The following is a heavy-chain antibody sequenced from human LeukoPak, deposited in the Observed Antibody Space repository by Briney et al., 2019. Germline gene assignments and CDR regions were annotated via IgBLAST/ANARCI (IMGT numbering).Heavy chain of an antibody. Sequence: ASVKVSCKASGYTFTSYGISWVRQAPGQGLEWMGWISGYNGNTNYAQNLQGRSTMTTDTSTSTVYMEVRSLRSDDTAVYYCAFSSYYLQGNYYYMDVWGKGTTVTVSS. J-gene: IGHJ6*03. CDR3: AFSSYYLQGNYYYMDV. V-gene: IGHV1-18*01. CDR1: GYTFTSYG. CDR2: ISGYNGNT. D-gene: IGHD1-26*01.